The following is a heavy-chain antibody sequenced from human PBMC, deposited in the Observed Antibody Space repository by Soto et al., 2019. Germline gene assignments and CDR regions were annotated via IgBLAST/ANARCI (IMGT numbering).Heavy chain of an antibody. CDR3: ARHEYCSGGNCYLRWYFDL. CDR2: IYYSGST. Sequence: QLQLQESGPGLVKPSETLSLICTVSGGSISSSSYYWGWSRQPPGKGLEWIGSIYYSGSTYYNPSLKSRVTISADTSKNQFSLKLTSVNAADTAVYYCARHEYCSGGNCYLRWYFDLWGRGTLVTVSS. V-gene: IGHV4-39*01. J-gene: IGHJ2*01. D-gene: IGHD2-15*01. CDR1: GGSISSSSYY.